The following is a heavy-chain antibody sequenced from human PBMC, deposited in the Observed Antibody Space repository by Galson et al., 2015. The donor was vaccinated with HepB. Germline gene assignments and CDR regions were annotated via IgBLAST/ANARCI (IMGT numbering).Heavy chain of an antibody. CDR2: IKSKTDGGTT. V-gene: IGHV3-15*01. CDR3: TTDYYDSPPGY. J-gene: IGHJ4*02. Sequence: SLRLSCAASGFTFSNAWMSWVRQAPGKGLEWVGRIKSKTDGGTTDYAAPVKGRFTISRDDSKNTLYLQMNSLKTEDTAVYYCTTDYYDSPPGYWGQGTLVTVSS. D-gene: IGHD3-22*01. CDR1: GFTFSNAW.